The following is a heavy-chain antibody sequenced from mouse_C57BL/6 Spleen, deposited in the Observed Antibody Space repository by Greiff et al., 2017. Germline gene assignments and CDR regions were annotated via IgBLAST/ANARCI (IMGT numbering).Heavy chain of an antibody. J-gene: IGHJ1*03. D-gene: IGHD1-1*01. CDR3: AREGGTTVVAKNWYFDV. CDR1: GFTFSSYA. V-gene: IGHV5-4*01. CDR2: ISDGGSYT. Sequence: EVQGVESGGGLVKPGGSLKLSCAASGFTFSSYAMSWVRQTPEKRLEWVATISDGGSYTYYPDNVKGRFTISRDNAKNNLYLQMSHLKSEDTAMYYCAREGGTTVVAKNWYFDVWGTGTTVTVSS.